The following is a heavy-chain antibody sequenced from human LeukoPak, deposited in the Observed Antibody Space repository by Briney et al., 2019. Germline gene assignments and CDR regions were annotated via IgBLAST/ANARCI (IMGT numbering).Heavy chain of an antibody. V-gene: IGHV3-21*01. D-gene: IGHD2/OR15-2a*01. CDR2: ISSSSSYI. CDR1: GFTFSSYS. Sequence: GGSLRLSCAASGFTFSSYSMNWVRQAPGRGLEWVSSISSSSSYIYYADSVKGRFTISRDNAKNSLYLQMNSLRAEDTAVYYCARDRISGEYYFDYWGQGTLVTVSS. J-gene: IGHJ4*02. CDR3: ARDRISGEYYFDY.